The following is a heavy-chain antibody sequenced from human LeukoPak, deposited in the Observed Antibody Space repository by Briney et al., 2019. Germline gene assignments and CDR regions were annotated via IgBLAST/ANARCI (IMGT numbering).Heavy chain of an antibody. CDR3: ARHEPDCSSTSCLIDP. CDR1: GFSFTSYW. Sequence: PGGALQISFKGSGFSFTSYWIGWGRPVPGKGLEWMGTIYPGDSDTRYSPSFQGQVTISADKSISTAYLQWSSLKTSDTAMYYCARHEPDCSSTSCLIDPWGQGTLVTVSS. CDR2: IYPGDSDT. J-gene: IGHJ5*02. D-gene: IGHD2-2*01. V-gene: IGHV5-51*01.